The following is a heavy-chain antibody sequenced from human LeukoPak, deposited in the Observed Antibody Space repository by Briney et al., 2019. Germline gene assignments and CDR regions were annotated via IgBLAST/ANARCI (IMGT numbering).Heavy chain of an antibody. V-gene: IGHV4-34*01. D-gene: IGHD1-14*01. CDR1: GGSFSVCY. Sequence: SETLSLTCTVYGGSFSVCYWSWIRQPPGKGLEWIGEINHSGSTNYNPSLKSRVTISVDTSKNQFSLKLSYVTAADTAVYYCARGGGNRHVSGSILYWRQGSLVTVSS. J-gene: IGHJ4*02. CDR2: INHSGST. CDR3: ARGGGNRHVSGSILY.